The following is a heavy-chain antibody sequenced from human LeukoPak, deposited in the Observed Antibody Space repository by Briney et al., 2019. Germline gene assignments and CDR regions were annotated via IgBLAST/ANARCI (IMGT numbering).Heavy chain of an antibody. CDR3: ARDESVATGLIDY. D-gene: IGHD5-12*01. CDR1: GYTFTGYY. J-gene: IGHJ4*02. V-gene: IGHV1-2*06. CDR2: INPNSGGT. Sequence: ASVKVSCKASGYTFTGYYMHWVRQAPGQGLEWMGRINPNSGGTNYAQKFQGRVTMTRDTSISTAYMELSRLRSDDTAVYYCARDESVATGLIDYWRQGTLVTVSS.